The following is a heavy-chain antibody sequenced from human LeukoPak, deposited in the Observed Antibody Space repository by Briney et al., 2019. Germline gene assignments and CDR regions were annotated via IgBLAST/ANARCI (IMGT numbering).Heavy chain of an antibody. CDR1: GLTFSSYG. Sequence: GGSLRLSCAASGLTFSSYGMSWVRQAPGRGLEWVSAISTTGGTTYYADSVRGRFTISRDNSRNTLYLQMNSLRAEDTAVYYCANSAAVGTFYWGQGTLVTVSS. CDR3: ANSAAVGTFY. J-gene: IGHJ4*02. D-gene: IGHD6-13*01. CDR2: ISTTGGTT. V-gene: IGHV3-23*01.